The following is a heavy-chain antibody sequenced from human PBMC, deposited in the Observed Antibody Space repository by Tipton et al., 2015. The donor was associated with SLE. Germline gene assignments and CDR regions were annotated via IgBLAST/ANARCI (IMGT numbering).Heavy chain of an antibody. CDR3: ARDLEGGWPYFDY. CDR2: ISYDGSNK. D-gene: IGHD6-19*01. CDR1: GFTFSRYA. V-gene: IGHV3-30-3*01. Sequence: SLRLSCAASGFTFSRYAMHWVRQAPGKGLEWVADISYDGSNKYYADSVKGRFTISRDNAKNSLYLQMNSLRAEDTAVYYCARDLEGGWPYFDYWGQGTLVTVSS. J-gene: IGHJ4*02.